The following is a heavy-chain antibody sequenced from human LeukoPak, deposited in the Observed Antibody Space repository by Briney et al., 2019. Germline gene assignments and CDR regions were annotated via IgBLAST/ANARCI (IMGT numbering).Heavy chain of an antibody. CDR2: ISGSGGST. J-gene: IGHJ4*02. D-gene: IGHD6-13*01. CDR1: GFTFSRYA. CDR3: ASSSWYYFDY. Sequence: GGSLRLSCAASGFTFSRYAMSWVRQAPGKGLEWVSAISGSGGSTYFADSVKGRFTISRDNSKNTLYLQMNSLRAEDTADYYCASSSWYYFDYWGQGTLVTVSS. V-gene: IGHV3-23*01.